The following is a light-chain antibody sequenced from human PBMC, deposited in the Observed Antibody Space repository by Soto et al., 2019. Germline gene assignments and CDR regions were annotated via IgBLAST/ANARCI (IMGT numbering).Light chain of an antibody. J-gene: IGKJ2*01. CDR3: QQYFHYPVT. CDR1: QGINSR. V-gene: IGKV3D-15*01. CDR2: GVS. Sequence: MTQSPATLSVFVGERVTISCRATQGINSRLAWYQQKPGKAPRLLIYGVSSMQTGIPARFSGRGSGTEATLIISSLQPDDVAAYYCQQYFHYPVTFGRGTKVDI.